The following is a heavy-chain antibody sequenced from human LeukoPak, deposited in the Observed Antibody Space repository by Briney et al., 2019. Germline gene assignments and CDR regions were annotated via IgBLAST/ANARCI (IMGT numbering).Heavy chain of an antibody. J-gene: IGHJ4*02. V-gene: IGHV3-7*01. D-gene: IGHD1-26*01. CDR1: GFTFSSYW. Sequence: GGSLRLSCAASGFTFSSYWMNWVRQAPGKGLEWVANMYQDGSQKYYVDSVKGRFTISRDNAKNSLYLQMNSLRAEDTAVYYCARDLGSDYWGQGTLVTVSS. CDR2: MYQDGSQK. CDR3: ARDLGSDY.